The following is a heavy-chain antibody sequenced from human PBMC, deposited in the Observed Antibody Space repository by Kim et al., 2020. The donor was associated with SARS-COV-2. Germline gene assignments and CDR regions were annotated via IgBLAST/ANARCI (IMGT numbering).Heavy chain of an antibody. CDR1: GFTFSSYG. D-gene: IGHD2-2*01. V-gene: IGHV3-33*01. CDR3: ARDYGCSSTSCYAEYYFDY. Sequence: GGSLRLSCAASGFTFSSYGMHWVRQAPGKGLEWVAVIWYDGSNKYYADSVKGRFTISRDNSKNTLYLQMNSLRAEDTAVYYCARDYGCSSTSCYAEYYFDYWGQGTLVTVSS. CDR2: IWYDGSNK. J-gene: IGHJ4*02.